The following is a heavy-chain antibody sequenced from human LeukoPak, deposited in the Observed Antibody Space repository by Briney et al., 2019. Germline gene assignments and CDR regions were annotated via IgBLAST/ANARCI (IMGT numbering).Heavy chain of an antibody. CDR1: EYTFTSHD. Sequence: ASVKVSCKASEYTFTSHDINWVRQATGQGLEWMGWMNPNSGNTGYAQKFQGRVTMTRNTSISTAYMELSSLRSEDTAVYYCARGRRAVTTYNYWGQGTLVTVSS. J-gene: IGHJ4*02. CDR3: ARGRRAVTTYNY. V-gene: IGHV1-8*01. CDR2: MNPNSGNT. D-gene: IGHD4-17*01.